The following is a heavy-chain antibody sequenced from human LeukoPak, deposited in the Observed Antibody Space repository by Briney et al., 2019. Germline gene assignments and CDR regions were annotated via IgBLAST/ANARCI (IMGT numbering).Heavy chain of an antibody. J-gene: IGHJ4*02. CDR2: ISGSGGST. CDR3: AKDKYLNGPLLDYFDY. CDR1: GFTFSSYA. D-gene: IGHD3-10*01. V-gene: IGHV3-23*01. Sequence: GGSLRLSCAASGFTFSSYAMSWVRQAPGRGLEWVSAISGSGGSTYYADSVKGRFTISRDNSKNTLYLQMNSLRAEDTAVYYCAKDKYLNGPLLDYFDYWGQGTLVTVSS.